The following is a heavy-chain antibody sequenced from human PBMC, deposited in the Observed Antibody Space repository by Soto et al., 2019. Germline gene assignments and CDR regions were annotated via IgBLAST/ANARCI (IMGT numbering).Heavy chain of an antibody. CDR3: ARAGKLVDYWSGYGMDDAFDI. V-gene: IGHV1-8*01. Sequence: ASVKVSCKASGYTFTSYDINWVRQATGQGLEWMGWMNPNSGNTGYAQKFQGRVTMTRNTSISTAYMELSSLRSEDTAVYYCARAGKLVDYWSGYGMDDAFDIWAQGTMVPVSS. J-gene: IGHJ3*02. CDR1: GYTFTSYD. D-gene: IGHD3-3*01. CDR2: MNPNSGNT.